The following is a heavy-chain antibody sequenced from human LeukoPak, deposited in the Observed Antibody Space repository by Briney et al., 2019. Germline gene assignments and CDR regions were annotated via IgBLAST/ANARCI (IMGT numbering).Heavy chain of an antibody. Sequence: GGSLRLSCAASGFTFSSYGMSWVRQAPGKGLEWVSAIGGSGGSTYYADSVKGRFTISRDNSKNTLYVQMNSLRAEDTAVYYCAKGHYYGSGSLDYWGRGTLVTVSS. CDR2: IGGSGGST. CDR3: AKGHYYGSGSLDY. J-gene: IGHJ4*02. V-gene: IGHV3-23*01. CDR1: GFTFSSYG. D-gene: IGHD3-10*01.